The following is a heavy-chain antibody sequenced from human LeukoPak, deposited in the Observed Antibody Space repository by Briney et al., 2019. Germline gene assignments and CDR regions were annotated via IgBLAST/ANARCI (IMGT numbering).Heavy chain of an antibody. CDR2: MNPISGNT. D-gene: IGHD2-15*01. Sequence: ASVKVSCKASGYTFTSYDINWVRQTTGHGLEWMGWMNPISGNTGYAQKFQGRVTMTRDTSVVTAYMELSSLDSEDTAIYYCARGPSGGINDDAFDIWGQGTMVTVS. CDR3: ARGPSGGINDDAFDI. CDR1: GYTFTSYD. V-gene: IGHV1-8*01. J-gene: IGHJ3*02.